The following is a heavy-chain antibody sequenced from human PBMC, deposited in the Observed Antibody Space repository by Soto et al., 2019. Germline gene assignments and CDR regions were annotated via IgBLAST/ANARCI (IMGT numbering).Heavy chain of an antibody. V-gene: IGHV4-34*01. CDR1: GGSFSGYY. Sequence: SETLSLTCAVYGGSFSGYYWSWIRQPPGKGLEWIGEINHSGSTNYNPSLKSRVTISVDTSKNQFSLKLSSVTAADTAVYYCARGYEGSVGGGGWFDPWGQGTLVTVSS. D-gene: IGHD5-12*01. J-gene: IGHJ5*02. CDR3: ARGYEGSVGGGGWFDP. CDR2: INHSGST.